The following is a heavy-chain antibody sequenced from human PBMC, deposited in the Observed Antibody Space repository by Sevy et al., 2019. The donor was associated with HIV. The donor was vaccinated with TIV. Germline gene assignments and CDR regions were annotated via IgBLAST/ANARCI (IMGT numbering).Heavy chain of an antibody. V-gene: IGHV3-21*06. J-gene: IGHJ4*02. CDR2: ISGSSNYI. D-gene: IGHD1-26*01. Sequence: GGSLRLSCAASGFTFSSYSMNWVRQAPGKGLEWVSSISGSSNYIYYAESVKGRFIISRDNAKNTLYLQMNSLRADDTAVYYCARGPSDGSYDYFDYWGQGTLVTVSS. CDR3: ARGPSDGSYDYFDY. CDR1: GFTFSSYS.